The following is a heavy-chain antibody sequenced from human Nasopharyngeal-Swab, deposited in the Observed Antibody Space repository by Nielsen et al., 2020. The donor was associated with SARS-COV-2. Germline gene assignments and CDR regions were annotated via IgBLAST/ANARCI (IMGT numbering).Heavy chain of an antibody. CDR3: ATDAPGSGFALDT. D-gene: IGHD3-22*01. Sequence: GGSLRLSCAASGFTFSTYAMRWVRQAPGKGLEWVTFIWYDGSNKEYADAVKGRFTISRDNSKNTVFLQMNSLRVEDTAVYYCATDAPGSGFALDTWGQGTMVTVLS. CDR1: GFTFSTYA. CDR2: IWYDGSNK. J-gene: IGHJ3*02. V-gene: IGHV3-30*02.